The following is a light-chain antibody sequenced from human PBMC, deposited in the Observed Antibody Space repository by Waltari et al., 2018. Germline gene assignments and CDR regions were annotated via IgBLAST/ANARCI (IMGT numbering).Light chain of an antibody. CDR2: GKN. Sequence: SSELTQDPALSVALGQTVRITCQGDSLRSYSASWYQQKPGQAPILVFYGKNNRPSGTPDRFSGSRSGSTASMTITGAQAEDEADYYCNSRDSSGNHVVFGGGTKLTVL. J-gene: IGLJ2*01. CDR3: NSRDSSGNHVV. CDR1: SLRSYS. V-gene: IGLV3-19*01.